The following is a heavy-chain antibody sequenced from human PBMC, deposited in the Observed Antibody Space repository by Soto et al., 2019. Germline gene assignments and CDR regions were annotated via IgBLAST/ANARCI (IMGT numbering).Heavy chain of an antibody. CDR3: ARETPPTLVVVPAAPYYYYMDV. V-gene: IGHV6-1*01. Sequence: SQTLSLTCAISGDSVSSNSAAWNWIRQSPSRGLEWLGRTYYRSKWYNDYAVSVKSRITINPDTSKNQFSLQLNSVTPEDTAVYYCARETPPTLVVVPAAPYYYYMDVWGKGTTVTVSS. J-gene: IGHJ6*03. CDR1: GDSVSSNSAA. CDR2: TYYRSKWYN. D-gene: IGHD2-2*01.